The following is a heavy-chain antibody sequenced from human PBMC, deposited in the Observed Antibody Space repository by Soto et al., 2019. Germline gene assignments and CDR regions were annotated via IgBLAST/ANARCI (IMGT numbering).Heavy chain of an antibody. V-gene: IGHV3-23*01. D-gene: IGHD2-15*01. CDR3: AKRRDTYCSGGSCYLFDY. CDR2: ISGSGGST. J-gene: IGHJ4*02. CDR1: GFTFSSYA. Sequence: PGGSLRLSCAASGFTFSSYAMSWVRQAPGKGLEWVSAISGSGGSTYYADSVEGRFTISRDNSKNTLYLQMNSLRAEDTAVYYCAKRRDTYCSGGSCYLFDYWGQGTLVTVSS.